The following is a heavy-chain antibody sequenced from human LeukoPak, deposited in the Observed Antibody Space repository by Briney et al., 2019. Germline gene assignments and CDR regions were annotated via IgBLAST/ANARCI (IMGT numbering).Heavy chain of an antibody. CDR1: GFIVSSNY. V-gene: IGHV3-66*01. CDR2: IYSGART. J-gene: IGHJ4*02. Sequence: GGSLRLSCAASGFIVSSNYLSWVRQAPGKGLEWVSVIYSGARTSYADSVKGRFTISRDNSENTLYLQMNSLRAEDTAVYYCASLMWGYRRGIGYWGQGTLVTVSS. D-gene: IGHD5-12*01. CDR3: ASLMWGYRRGIGY.